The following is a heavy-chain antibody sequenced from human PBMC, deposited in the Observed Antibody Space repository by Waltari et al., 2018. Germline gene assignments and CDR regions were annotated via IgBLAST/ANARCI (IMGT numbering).Heavy chain of an antibody. CDR2: IYYSGST. CDR3: ARGGYGHSHGMDV. Sequence: QVQLQESGPGLVKPSETLSLTCTVSGGSISSSYWSWIRQPPGKGLEWIGYIYYSGSTKSHPSRKSRVTISVDTSKNQFSLKLSSVTAADTAVYYCARGGYGHSHGMDVWGQGTTVTVSS. V-gene: IGHV4-59*01. J-gene: IGHJ6*02. CDR1: GGSISSSY. D-gene: IGHD5-18*01.